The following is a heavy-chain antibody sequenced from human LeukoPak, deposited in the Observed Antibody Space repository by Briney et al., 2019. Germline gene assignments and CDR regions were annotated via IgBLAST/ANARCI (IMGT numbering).Heavy chain of an antibody. Sequence: GGSLRLSCAASGFTFSSYAMSWVRQAPGKGLEWVSAISGSGGSTYYADSVKGRFTISRDNSKNTLYLQMNSLRAEDTAVYYCAKRGFGFYYGMDVWGQRTTVTVSS. V-gene: IGHV3-23*01. CDR3: AKRGFGFYYGMDV. J-gene: IGHJ6*02. CDR1: GFTFSSYA. CDR2: ISGSGGST. D-gene: IGHD3-16*01.